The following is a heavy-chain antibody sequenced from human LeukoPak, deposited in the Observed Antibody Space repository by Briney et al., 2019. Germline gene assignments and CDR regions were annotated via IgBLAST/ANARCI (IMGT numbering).Heavy chain of an antibody. CDR3: ARAPRAHATLIDY. D-gene: IGHD1-26*01. CDR2: MNPNSGNT. CDR1: GYTFTSYD. Sequence: ASVKVSCKASGYTFTSYDINWVRQATGQGLEWMGWMNPNSGNTGYAQKFQGRVTITRNTSISTAYMELSSLRSEDTAVYYCARAPRAHATLIDYWGQGTLVTVSS. V-gene: IGHV1-8*03. J-gene: IGHJ4*02.